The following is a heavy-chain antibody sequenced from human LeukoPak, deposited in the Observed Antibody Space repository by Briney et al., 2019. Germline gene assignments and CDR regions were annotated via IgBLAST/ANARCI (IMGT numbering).Heavy chain of an antibody. CDR1: GGSISNYY. CDR3: ARGGSFPEY. CDR2: IYYSGST. V-gene: IGHV4-59*01. D-gene: IGHD1-26*01. J-gene: IGHJ4*02. Sequence: PSETLSLTCTVSGGSISNYYWSWIRQPPGKGLEWIGYIYYSGSTNYNPSLKSRVTISVDTSKNQFSLRLTSVTAADTAVYYCARGGSFPEYWGQGTLVTVSS.